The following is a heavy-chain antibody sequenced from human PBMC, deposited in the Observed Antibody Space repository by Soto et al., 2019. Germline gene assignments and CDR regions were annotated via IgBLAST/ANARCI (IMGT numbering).Heavy chain of an antibody. CDR1: GFTFANFG. Sequence: GGSLRLSCGTSGFTFANFGMGWVRQAPGKGLYWVSGISSSGRRTYYADSVKGRFTISRDNSKNTLYLQMDSLRGDDTAVYYCAKVAKSGVVVEHFDSWGQGALATVSS. D-gene: IGHD3-3*01. J-gene: IGHJ4*02. V-gene: IGHV3-23*01. CDR2: ISSSGRRT. CDR3: AKVAKSGVVVEHFDS.